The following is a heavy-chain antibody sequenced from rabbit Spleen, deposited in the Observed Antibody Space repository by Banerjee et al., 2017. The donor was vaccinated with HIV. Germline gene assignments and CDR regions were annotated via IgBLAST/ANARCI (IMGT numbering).Heavy chain of an antibody. CDR1: GFSFSSTYY. V-gene: IGHV1S40*01. Sequence: QSLEESGGDLVKPGASLTLTCTASGFSFSSTYYMCWVRQAPGKGLEWIGCIYTGSGSTYYATWARGRFTISKTSSTTVALQMTSLTAADTATYFCARDGAGGSYFGLWGPGTLVTVS. CDR2: IYTGSGST. CDR3: ARDGAGGSYFGL. D-gene: IGHD8-1*01. J-gene: IGHJ4*01.